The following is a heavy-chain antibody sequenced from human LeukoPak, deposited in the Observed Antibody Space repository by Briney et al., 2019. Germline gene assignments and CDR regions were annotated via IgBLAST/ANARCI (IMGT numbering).Heavy chain of an antibody. J-gene: IGHJ4*02. CDR2: LNPSGGST. Sequence: GASVKVSCKASGYTFTSYYMHWVRQAPGQGLEWMGILNPSGGSTSYAQKFQGRVTMTRDASTSTVYMDLSSLRAEDTAVYYCARDREYCSSSSCHIYWGQGTLVTVSS. CDR1: GYTFTSYY. CDR3: ARDREYCSSSSCHIY. V-gene: IGHV1-46*01. D-gene: IGHD2-2*02.